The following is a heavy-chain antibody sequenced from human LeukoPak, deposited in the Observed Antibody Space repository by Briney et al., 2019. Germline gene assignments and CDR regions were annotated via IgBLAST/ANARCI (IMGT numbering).Heavy chain of an antibody. CDR3: ARARAERYCSGGSCSLHYGMDV. D-gene: IGHD2-15*01. CDR1: GFTFDDYA. CDR2: ISWNSGSI. J-gene: IGHJ6*02. Sequence: PGRSLRLSCAASGFTFDDYAMHWVRQAPGKGLEWVSGISWNSGSIGYADSVKGRFTISRDNAKNSLYLQMNSLRAEDTALYYCARARAERYCSGGSCSLHYGMDVWGQRTTVTVSS. V-gene: IGHV3-9*01.